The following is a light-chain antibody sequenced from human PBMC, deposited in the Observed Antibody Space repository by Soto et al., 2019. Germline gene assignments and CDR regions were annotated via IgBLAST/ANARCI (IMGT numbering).Light chain of an antibody. V-gene: IGKV3-11*01. CDR1: PSVTNF. Sequence: NFFTQSPGPLSFSPGERVSPSRRASPSVTNFLAWYQQKPGQAPRLLIYGAFNRATGIPARFSGSGSGTDFTLTISSLEPEDSAVYYCQQRNVWPPVTFGQGTRLEIK. CDR3: QQRNVWPPVT. J-gene: IGKJ5*01. CDR2: GAF.